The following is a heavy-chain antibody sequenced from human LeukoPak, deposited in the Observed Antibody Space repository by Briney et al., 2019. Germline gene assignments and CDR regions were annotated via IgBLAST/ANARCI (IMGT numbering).Heavy chain of an antibody. D-gene: IGHD5-12*01. Sequence: QPGGSLRLSFAASGXTFSTYAMSWVRQAPGKGLERVSFVHGSGSDTYYADSVKGRFTISRDNSKNTLYLLMNSLSVEDTAIYYSAKTSRGNSGYDSPFDYWGQGTLVTVSS. V-gene: IGHV3-23*01. CDR2: VHGSGSDT. J-gene: IGHJ4*02. CDR3: AKTSRGNSGYDSPFDY. CDR1: GXTFSTYA.